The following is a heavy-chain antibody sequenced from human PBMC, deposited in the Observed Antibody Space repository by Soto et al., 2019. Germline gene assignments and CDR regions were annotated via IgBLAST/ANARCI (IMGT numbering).Heavy chain of an antibody. J-gene: IGHJ4*02. Sequence: EVQLVESGGGLVQPGGSVRLSCAASGFSLSSYWMSWVRQAPGKGLEWVANMNQDGSESDYVGSVKGRFTFTRDNAKNSLYLQMNSLRAKDTAVYYCARLSTSAGRRDLACWGQGTLVTVSS. CDR3: ARLSTSAGRRDLAC. CDR2: MNQDGSES. V-gene: IGHV3-7*01. CDR1: GFSLSSYW.